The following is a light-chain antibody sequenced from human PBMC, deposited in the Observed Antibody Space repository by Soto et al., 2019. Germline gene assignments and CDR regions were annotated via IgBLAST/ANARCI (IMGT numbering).Light chain of an antibody. CDR2: GAS. V-gene: IGKV3-20*01. CDR1: QSVSSNY. CDR3: QQYGSSPLT. Sequence: EIVLTQSPGTLSLSPGERVTLSCRASQSVSSNYLAWYQQKPGLAPRLLIYGASSRATGIPDRFSGSGSGTDFNLTISRLEPEDSAVYYCQQYGSSPLTFGGGTKVEIK. J-gene: IGKJ4*01.